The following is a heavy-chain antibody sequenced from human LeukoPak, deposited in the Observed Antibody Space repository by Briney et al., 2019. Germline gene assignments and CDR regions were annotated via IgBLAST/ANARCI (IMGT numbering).Heavy chain of an antibody. CDR2: ISSSSSTI. Sequence: SGRSLRLSCGASGFTFSKHGMNWVRQAPGKGLEWVSHISSSSSTIYYADSVKGRFTISRDNAKNSLYLQMNSLRAEDTAVYYCARAGFTFSDYFGSFFDYWGQGTLVTVSS. J-gene: IGHJ4*02. CDR1: GFTFSKHG. CDR3: ARAGFTFSDYFGSFFDY. V-gene: IGHV3-48*01. D-gene: IGHD3-10*01.